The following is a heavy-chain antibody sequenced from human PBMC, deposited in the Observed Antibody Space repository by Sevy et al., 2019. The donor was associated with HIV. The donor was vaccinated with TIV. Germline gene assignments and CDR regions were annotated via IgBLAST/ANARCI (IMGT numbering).Heavy chain of an antibody. CDR3: ARGDYVYWFDL. Sequence: SETLSLTCTVSGGSISSGDYYWSWIRQPPGKGLEWIGYIYYSGRTYYNPSLKSRVTISVDTSKNQFTLKLSSVTAADTAVYYCARGDYVYWFDLWGQGTLVTVSS. J-gene: IGHJ5*02. CDR1: GGSISSGDYY. D-gene: IGHD4-17*01. CDR2: IYYSGRT. V-gene: IGHV4-30-4*01.